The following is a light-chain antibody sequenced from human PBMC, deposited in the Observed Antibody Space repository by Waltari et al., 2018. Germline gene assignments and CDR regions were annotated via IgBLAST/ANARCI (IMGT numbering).Light chain of an antibody. Sequence: DIQMTQSPSSLSASVGDRVTITCRASQSVSNYFNWYQQKSGKAPKLLIYAASSLQSGVPARSSGSGSGTDFTLTISSLQPEDFATYYCQQSYTTPRTFGQGTKVEIK. CDR1: QSVSNY. V-gene: IGKV1-39*01. CDR2: AAS. CDR3: QQSYTTPRT. J-gene: IGKJ1*01.